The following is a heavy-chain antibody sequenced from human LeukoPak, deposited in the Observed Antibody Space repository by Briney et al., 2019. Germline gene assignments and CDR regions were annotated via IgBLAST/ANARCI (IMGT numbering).Heavy chain of an antibody. CDR2: IYTTGST. CDR3: ARVGGSGWYRNFDY. J-gene: IGHJ4*02. Sequence: SDTLSLTCTVSGGSINSYYWSWVRQPAGKGLEWIGRIYTTGSTNYNPSLKSRVTMSIDTSKNQFSLKLSSVTAADTAVYYCARVGGSGWYRNFDYWGQGTLVTVSS. V-gene: IGHV4-4*07. D-gene: IGHD6-19*01. CDR1: GGSINSYY.